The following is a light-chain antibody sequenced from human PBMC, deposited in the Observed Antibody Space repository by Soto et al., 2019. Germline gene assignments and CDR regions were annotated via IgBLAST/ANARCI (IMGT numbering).Light chain of an antibody. J-gene: IGLJ2*01. CDR1: SGHSNYA. V-gene: IGLV4-69*01. Sequence: QLVLTQSPSASASLGASVKLTCTLSSGHSNYAIAWHQQQSEKGPRYLMNLNSDGSHSKGDGIPDRFSGSSSGAERYLTISSLHYEDEADYYCQTWGSGIVVFGGGTQLTVL. CDR3: QTWGSGIVV. CDR2: LNSDGSH.